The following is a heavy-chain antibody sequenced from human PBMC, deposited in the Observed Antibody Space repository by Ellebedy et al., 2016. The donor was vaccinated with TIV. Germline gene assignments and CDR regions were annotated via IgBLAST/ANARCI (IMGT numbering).Heavy chain of an antibody. Sequence: AASVTVSCKASGYSFINYAMNWVRQAPAQGLEWMGWINTNTGNPTYAQGFTGRFVFSLDTSVSTAYLHISSLKAEDTAIYYCARAAAAGFFWYFDLWGRGTLVTVSS. CDR2: INTNTGNP. CDR3: ARAAAAGFFWYFDL. V-gene: IGHV7-4-1*02. D-gene: IGHD6-13*01. J-gene: IGHJ2*01. CDR1: GYSFINYA.